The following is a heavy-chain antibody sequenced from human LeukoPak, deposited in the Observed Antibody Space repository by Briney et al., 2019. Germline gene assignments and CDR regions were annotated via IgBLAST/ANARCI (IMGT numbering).Heavy chain of an antibody. CDR2: IYYSGST. CDR1: GGSISSSSYY. V-gene: IGHV4-39*01. CDR3: ARLNPSFRYYDSSGYYPDY. D-gene: IGHD3-22*01. Sequence: SETLSLTCTVSGGSISSSSYYWGWIRQPPGKGLEWIGSIYYSGSTYYNPSLKSRVTISVDTSKNQFSLKLNSVTAADTAMYYCARLNPSFRYYDSSGYYPDYWGQGTLVTVSS. J-gene: IGHJ4*02.